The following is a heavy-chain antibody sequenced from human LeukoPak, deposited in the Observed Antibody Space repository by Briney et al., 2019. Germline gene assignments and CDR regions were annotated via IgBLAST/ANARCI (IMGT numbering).Heavy chain of an antibody. CDR1: GGSISSYY. CDR3: ARDYYGSGHYGFWFDP. J-gene: IGHJ5*02. V-gene: IGHV4-59*01. CDR2: IYYSGST. Sequence: PSETLSLTCTVSGGSISSYYWSWIRQPPGKGLEWIGYIYYSGSTNYNPSLKSRVTISVDTSKNQFSLKLSSVTAADTAVYYCARDYYGSGHYGFWFDPWGQGTLVTVSS. D-gene: IGHD3-10*01.